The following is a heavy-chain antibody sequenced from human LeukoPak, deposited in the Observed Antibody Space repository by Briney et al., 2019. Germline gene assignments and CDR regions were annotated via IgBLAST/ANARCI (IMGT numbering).Heavy chain of an antibody. D-gene: IGHD2-15*01. CDR1: GHTFTGYY. Sequence: ASVRVSCKASGHTFTGYYMHWVRQAPGQGLEWMGWINANSGGTNYAQKFQGRVTMTRDTSISTAYMELSRLRSDDTAVYYCARTRSGGPYYYYYMDVWGKGTTVTVSS. CDR3: ARTRSGGPYYYYYMDV. CDR2: INANSGGT. J-gene: IGHJ6*03. V-gene: IGHV1-2*02.